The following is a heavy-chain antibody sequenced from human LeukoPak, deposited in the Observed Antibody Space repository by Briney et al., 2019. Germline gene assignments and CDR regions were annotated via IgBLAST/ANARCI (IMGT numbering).Heavy chain of an antibody. CDR2: IYYSGST. CDR3: ASYCSGGSCRIDY. CDR1: GGSISSGGYY. J-gene: IGHJ4*02. Sequence: SETLSLTCTVSGGSISSGGYYWSWIRQHPGKGLEWIGYIYYSGSTYYNPSLKSRVTISVDTSKNQFSLKLSSATAADTAVYYCASYCSGGSCRIDYWGQGTLVTVSS. V-gene: IGHV4-31*03. D-gene: IGHD2-15*01.